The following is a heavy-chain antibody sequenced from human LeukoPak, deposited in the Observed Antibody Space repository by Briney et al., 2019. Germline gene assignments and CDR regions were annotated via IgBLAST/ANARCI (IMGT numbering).Heavy chain of an antibody. J-gene: IGHJ6*02. V-gene: IGHV4-61*01. CDR1: GGSVSSGSYY. Sequence: PSETLSLTCTVSGGSVSSGSYYWSWIRQPPGKGLEWIGYIYYSGSTNCNPSLKSRVTISVDTSKNQFSLKLSSVTAADTAVYYCARDVVGANPYYYYGMDVWGQGTTVTVSS. CDR3: ARDVVGANPYYYYGMDV. CDR2: IYYSGST. D-gene: IGHD1-26*01.